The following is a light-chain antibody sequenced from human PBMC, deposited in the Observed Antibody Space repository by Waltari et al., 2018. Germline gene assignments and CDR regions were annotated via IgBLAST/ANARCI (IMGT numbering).Light chain of an antibody. V-gene: IGLV2-14*01. J-gene: IGLJ2*01. CDR3: ASYTSTRTVI. CDR2: DVT. CDR1: SSDGGGYKY. Sequence: QSAMTQPASVSGSPGQSNTIPCSGTSSDGGGYKYVSWYQQLPGNAPKLMIYDVTRWPSGVSNRFSGSKSGNTASLTIFGLQAEDEADYYCASYTSTRTVIFGGGTRVTVL.